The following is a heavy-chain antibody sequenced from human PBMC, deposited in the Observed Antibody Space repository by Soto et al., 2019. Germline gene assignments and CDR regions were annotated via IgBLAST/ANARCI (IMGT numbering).Heavy chain of an antibody. J-gene: IGHJ4*02. D-gene: IGHD4-17*01. Sequence: EVQLVESGGGLVKPGGSLRLSCAASGFTFSTYSMNWVRQAPGKGLEWVSSISSGSSYIYYADSVKGRFTISRDNAKNSLYLQMNSRRAEDTAVYDCARDPDYGHYWGQGTLVTVSP. CDR2: ISSGSSYI. V-gene: IGHV3-21*01. CDR3: ARDPDYGHY. CDR1: GFTFSTYS.